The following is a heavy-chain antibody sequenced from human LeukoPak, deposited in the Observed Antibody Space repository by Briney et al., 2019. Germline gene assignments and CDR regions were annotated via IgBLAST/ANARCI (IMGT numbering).Heavy chain of an antibody. D-gene: IGHD2-15*01. CDR3: ARDCSGGSCTNRGFDY. CDR2: MNPNSGNT. J-gene: IGHJ4*02. CDR1: GYTFTSYD. Sequence: ASVKVSCKASGYTFTSYDINWLRQATGQGLEWMGWMNPNSGNTGYAQKFQGRVTMTRNTSISTAYMELSSLRSEDTAVYYCARDCSGGSCTNRGFDYWGQGTLVTVSS. V-gene: IGHV1-8*01.